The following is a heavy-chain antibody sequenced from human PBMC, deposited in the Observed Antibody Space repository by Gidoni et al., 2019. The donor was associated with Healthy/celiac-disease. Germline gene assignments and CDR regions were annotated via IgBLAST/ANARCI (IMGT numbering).Heavy chain of an antibody. Sequence: EVQLVESGGGLVQPGGSLRLSCAACGFTVRSYEMNWVRQAPGTGLECVSYISSSGSTIYYADSVKGRFTISRDNAKNSLYLQMNSLRAEDTAVYYCASWGGVVVPAAIGFDPWGQGTLVTVSS. CDR2: ISSSGSTI. CDR3: ASWGGVVVPAAIGFDP. D-gene: IGHD2-2*01. J-gene: IGHJ5*02. CDR1: GFTVRSYE. V-gene: IGHV3-48*03.